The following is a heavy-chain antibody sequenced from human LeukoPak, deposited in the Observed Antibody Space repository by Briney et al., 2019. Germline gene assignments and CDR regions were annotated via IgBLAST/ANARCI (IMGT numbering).Heavy chain of an antibody. CDR2: IESKTDGGTT. CDR3: TTYGSGRKFDY. V-gene: IGHV3-15*04. D-gene: IGHD3-10*01. CDR1: GFSFSDAW. Sequence: GGFLRLSCAVSGFSFSDAWMSWVRQTPGKGLEWVGRIESKTDGGTTDYAALVKGRFTISRDDSTNTLYLQMNSLKSEDTAVYYCTTYGSGRKFDYWGQGVLVTVSS. J-gene: IGHJ4*02.